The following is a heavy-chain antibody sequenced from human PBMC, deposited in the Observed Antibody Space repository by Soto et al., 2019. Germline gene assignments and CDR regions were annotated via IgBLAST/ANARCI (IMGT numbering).Heavy chain of an antibody. CDR2: INGDGSST. V-gene: IGHV3-74*01. CDR3: ASAGYCSSTSCHGDYYYYYGMDX. CDR1: GFTFSSYW. J-gene: IGHJ6*02. Sequence: GGSLRLSFAASGFTFSSYWMHWVRQAPGKGLVGVSRINGDGSSTIYADSVKGRFTISRDNAKKTLYLQMNSLRAEDTAVYYCASAGYCSSTSCHGDYYYYYGMDXWGQGTTVTVS. D-gene: IGHD2-2*01.